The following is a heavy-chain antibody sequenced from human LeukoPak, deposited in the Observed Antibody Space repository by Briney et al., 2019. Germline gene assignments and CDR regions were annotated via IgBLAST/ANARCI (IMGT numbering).Heavy chain of an antibody. D-gene: IGHD3-22*01. CDR1: GGSISSSSYY. J-gene: IGHJ4*02. Sequence: SETLSLTCTVSGGSISSSSYYWGWIRQPPGKGLEWIGSIYYSGSTYYNPSLKSRVTISVDTSKNQFSLKLSSVTAADTAVYYCARLTYYYDSSGYYRHIDYWGQGTLVTVSS. CDR2: IYYSGST. V-gene: IGHV4-39*01. CDR3: ARLTYYYDSSGYYRHIDY.